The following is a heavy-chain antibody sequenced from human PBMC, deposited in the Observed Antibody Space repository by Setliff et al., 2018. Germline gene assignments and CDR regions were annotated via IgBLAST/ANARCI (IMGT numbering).Heavy chain of an antibody. CDR2: INHSGST. Sequence: PSETLSLTCAVSGYSISSGYYWSWIRQPPGKGLEWIGEINHSGSTNNNPSLKSRVTISVDTSKNQFSLKLSSVTAADTAVYYCARTYNFWSGYFDYWGQGTLVTVSS. D-gene: IGHD3-3*01. J-gene: IGHJ4*02. CDR1: GYSISSGYY. V-gene: IGHV4-34*01. CDR3: ARTYNFWSGYFDY.